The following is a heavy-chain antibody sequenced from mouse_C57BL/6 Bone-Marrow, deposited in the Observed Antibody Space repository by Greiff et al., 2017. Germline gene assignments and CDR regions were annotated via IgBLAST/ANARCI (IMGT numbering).Heavy chain of an antibody. CDR2: IYPGDGDT. CDR3: GRDWDYFDY. J-gene: IGHJ2*01. Sequence: QVQLMESGAELVKPGASVKISCKVSGYAFSTYWMNWVKQRPGKGLEWIGQIYPGDGDTNYTGKFKGKATLTADKSSSTAYMQLSSLTSEDSAVYYCGRDWDYFDYWGQGTTLTVSS. D-gene: IGHD4-1*01. V-gene: IGHV1-80*01. CDR1: GYAFSTYW.